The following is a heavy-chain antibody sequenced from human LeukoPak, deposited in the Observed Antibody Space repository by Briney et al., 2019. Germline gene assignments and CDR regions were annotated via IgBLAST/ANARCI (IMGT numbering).Heavy chain of an antibody. Sequence: SLKVSCKASGGTFSSYAISWVRQAPGQGLEWMGRIIPILGIANYAQKFQGRVTITTDESTSTAYMELSSLRSEDTAVYYCAMGYYDSSGYNWGQGTLVTVSS. CDR3: AMGYYDSSGYN. CDR1: GGTFSSYA. J-gene: IGHJ4*02. V-gene: IGHV1-69*04. CDR2: IIPILGIA. D-gene: IGHD3-22*01.